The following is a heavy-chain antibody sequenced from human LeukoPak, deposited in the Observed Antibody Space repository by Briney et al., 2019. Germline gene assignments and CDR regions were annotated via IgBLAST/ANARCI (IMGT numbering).Heavy chain of an antibody. CDR1: GFTFDDYA. CDR2: ISWDGGST. Sequence: AGGSLRLSCAASGFTFDDYAMHWVRHAPGKGLEWVSLISWDGGSTYYADSVKGRFTISRDNSKNSLYLQMNSLRAEDTALYYCAKDIGGIAVAEGYYMDVWGKGTTVTVSS. J-gene: IGHJ6*03. CDR3: AKDIGGIAVAEGYYMDV. V-gene: IGHV3-43D*03. D-gene: IGHD6-19*01.